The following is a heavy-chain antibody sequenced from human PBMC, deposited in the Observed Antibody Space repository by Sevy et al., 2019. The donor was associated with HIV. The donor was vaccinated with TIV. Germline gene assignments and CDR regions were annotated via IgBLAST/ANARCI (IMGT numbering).Heavy chain of an antibody. Sequence: ASVKVSCKASGYTFTNYGISWVRQAPGQGLEWKGWISTHNGDTNYAQKLQGRVTMTTDTSTSTAYMELRSLRSDDTAVYYCARRIYYDSSAYYWWFDPWRQGTLVTVSS. CDR2: ISTHNGDT. CDR3: ARRIYYDSSAYYWWFDP. CDR1: GYTFTNYG. D-gene: IGHD3-22*01. J-gene: IGHJ5*02. V-gene: IGHV1-18*01.